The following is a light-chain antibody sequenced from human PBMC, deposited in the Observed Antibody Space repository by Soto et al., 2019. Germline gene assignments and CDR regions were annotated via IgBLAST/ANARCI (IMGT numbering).Light chain of an antibody. CDR1: SSNIGAGYD. CDR3: QSYDSSLCVHWV. CDR2: GNS. Sequence: QSVLTQPPSVSGAPGQRVTISCTGSSSNIGAGYDVHWYQQLPGTAPKLLIYGNSNRPSGVPDRFSGSKSGTSASLAITGLQAEDEADYYCQSYDSSLCVHWVFGGGTKVTVL. V-gene: IGLV1-40*01. J-gene: IGLJ3*02.